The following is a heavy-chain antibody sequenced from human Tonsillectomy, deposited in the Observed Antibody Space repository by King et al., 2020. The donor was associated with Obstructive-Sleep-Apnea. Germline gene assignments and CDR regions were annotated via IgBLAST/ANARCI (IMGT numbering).Heavy chain of an antibody. V-gene: IGHV4-38-2*02. CDR1: DYSIRSGYY. CDR2: IYHSGST. CDR3: ARASVTGTPTPYFDF. Sequence: LQLQESGPGLVKPSETLSLTCTVSDYSIRSGYYGAWIRQHPGKGLEWIGSIYHSGSTFYNSSLKSRVTISLDTYKNQFALNLNSVTAADTAVYYCARASVTGTPTPYFDFWGQGTLVTVSS. D-gene: IGHD1-20*01. J-gene: IGHJ4*02.